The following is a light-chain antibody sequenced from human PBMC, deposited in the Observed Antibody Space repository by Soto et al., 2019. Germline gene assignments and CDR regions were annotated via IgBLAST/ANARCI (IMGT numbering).Light chain of an antibody. CDR3: QQYYSTPLT. CDR1: QSVSNN. V-gene: IGKV4-1*01. CDR2: WAS. Sequence: EIVMTQSPATLSVSPGESATLSCRASQSVSNNLTWYQQKPGQPPKLLIYWASTRESGVPDRFSGSGSGTDFTLTISSLQAEDVAVYYCQQYYSTPLTFGGGTKVEIK. J-gene: IGKJ4*01.